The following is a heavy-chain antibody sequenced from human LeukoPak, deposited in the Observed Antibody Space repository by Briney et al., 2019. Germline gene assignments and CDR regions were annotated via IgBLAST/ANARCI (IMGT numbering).Heavy chain of an antibody. V-gene: IGHV4-34*01. D-gene: IGHD5-18*01. CDR2: INHSGST. CDR3: AKRGKSYGHFDY. J-gene: IGHJ4*02. CDR1: GGSFSGYY. Sequence: KPSETLSLTCAVYGGSFSGYYWSWIRQPPGKGLEWIGEINHSGSTNYNPSLKSRVTISVDTSKNQFSLKLSSVTAADTAVYYCAKRGKSYGHFDYWGQGTLVTVSS.